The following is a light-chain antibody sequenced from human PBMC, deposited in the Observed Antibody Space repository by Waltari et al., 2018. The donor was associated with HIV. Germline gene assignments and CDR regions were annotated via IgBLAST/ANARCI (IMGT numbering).Light chain of an antibody. V-gene: IGKV2-28*01. Sequence: DIVMTQSPLSLPVTPGEPASISCRSSQSLLHSNGYNYLDWYLQKPGQSPQVLIFLGSNRASGVPDRFSGSGSGTDFTLKISRVEAEDVGVYYCMQALKTLTFGQGTRLEIK. CDR3: MQALKTLT. J-gene: IGKJ5*01. CDR2: LGS. CDR1: QSLLHSNGYNY.